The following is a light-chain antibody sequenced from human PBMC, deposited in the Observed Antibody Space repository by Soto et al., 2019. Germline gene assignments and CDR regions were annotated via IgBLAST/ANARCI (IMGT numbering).Light chain of an antibody. Sequence: DIQLTQSPSFLSPSIGESVTITFRTSQVISTSLAWYQQKPGKAPKLLIYAATTLQSGVPSRFSGSGSGTDFTLTISSLEPEDFAVYYCQQRTNWRRGTFGQGTRLEIK. CDR2: AAT. J-gene: IGKJ5*01. CDR1: QVISTS. V-gene: IGKV1-9*01. CDR3: QQRTNWRRGT.